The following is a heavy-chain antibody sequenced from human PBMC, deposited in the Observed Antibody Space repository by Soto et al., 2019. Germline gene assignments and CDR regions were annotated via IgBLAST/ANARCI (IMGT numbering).Heavy chain of an antibody. J-gene: IGHJ5*01. CDR3: AKEDGAGFNS. V-gene: IGHV1-69*04. D-gene: IGHD6-19*01. CDR2: VFPLLAMV. Sequence: QVHLVQSGAEMKKPGSSVKVSCKVSGGDLRNSGLSWVRQAPGQGLERMGGVFPLLAMVDYSQKFQGRVTITDDESTNPAYMYLGSLRSEDTAVYYCAKEDGAGFNSWGQGTLVIVSS. CDR1: GGDLRNSG.